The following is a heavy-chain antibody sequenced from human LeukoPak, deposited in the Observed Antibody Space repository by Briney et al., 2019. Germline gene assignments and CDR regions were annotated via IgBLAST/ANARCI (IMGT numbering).Heavy chain of an antibody. CDR3: AKDVGYCSSTSCYGP. CDR2: ISYDGSNK. V-gene: IGHV3-30*18. Sequence: PGRSLRLSCAASGFTFSSYGMHWARQAPGKGLEWVAVISYDGSNKYYADSVKGRFTISRDNSKNTLYLQMNSLRAEDTAVYYCAKDVGYCSSTSCYGPWGQGTLVTVSS. J-gene: IGHJ4*02. CDR1: GFTFSSYG. D-gene: IGHD2-2*01.